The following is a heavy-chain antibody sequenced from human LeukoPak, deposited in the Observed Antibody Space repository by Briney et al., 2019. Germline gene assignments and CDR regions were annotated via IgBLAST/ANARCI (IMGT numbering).Heavy chain of an antibody. CDR2: ISSSGSTI. J-gene: IGHJ4*02. CDR3: ARDPIAARYYFDY. V-gene: IGHV3-11*04. Sequence: GGSLRLSCAASGFTFSDYYMSWIRQALGKGLEWVSYISSSGSTIYYADSVKGRFTISRDNAKNSLYLQMNSLRAEDTAVYYCARDPIAARYYFDYWGQGTLVTVSS. CDR1: GFTFSDYY. D-gene: IGHD6-6*01.